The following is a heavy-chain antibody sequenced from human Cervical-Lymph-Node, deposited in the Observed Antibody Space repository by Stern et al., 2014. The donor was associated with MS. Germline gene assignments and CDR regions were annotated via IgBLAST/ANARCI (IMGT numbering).Heavy chain of an antibody. Sequence: QVQLVESGAEVKKPGSSVNVSCKASGGTFTSFSINWVRQVPGQSLEWMGGIIPIFDTPNLAQKFQGRVTITADSSTSTVYRALNSLRSDDTAVYYCVLPSKVTTAAFDVWGRGTMVTVSS. CDR3: VLPSKVTTAAFDV. J-gene: IGHJ3*01. CDR1: GGTFTSFS. V-gene: IGHV1-69*06. CDR2: IIPIFDTP. D-gene: IGHD4-17*01.